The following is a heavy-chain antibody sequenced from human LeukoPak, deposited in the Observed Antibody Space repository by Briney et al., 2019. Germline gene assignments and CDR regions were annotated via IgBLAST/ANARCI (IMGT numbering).Heavy chain of an antibody. CDR1: GFTVSSNY. CDR3: ARLSVAFSPQFSGNFFVDYFDY. V-gene: IGHV3-23*01. J-gene: IGHJ4*02. D-gene: IGHD1-26*01. CDR2: ISSNGGST. Sequence: PGGSLRLSCAASGFTVSSNYLSWVRQAPGKGLEWVSTISSNGGSTFYADSVKGRFTISRDNSKNTVYLHMNSLRAEDTAVYYCARLSVAFSPQFSGNFFVDYFDYWGQGTLVTVSS.